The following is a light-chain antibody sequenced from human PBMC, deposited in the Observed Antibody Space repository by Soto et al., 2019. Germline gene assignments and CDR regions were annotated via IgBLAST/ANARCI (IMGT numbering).Light chain of an antibody. CDR3: QKYDKWPRK. J-gene: IGKJ1*01. CDR2: GAS. CDR1: QNIRSS. V-gene: IGKV3D-15*01. Sequence: ERVITQSPASLYASQGERVNLSCRASQNIRSSLAWYQQKPGQAPRLLIYGASSRATGIPDRFSGSGSGTDFTLTISRLEPEDFAVYHCQKYDKWPRKFGQGNKGDI.